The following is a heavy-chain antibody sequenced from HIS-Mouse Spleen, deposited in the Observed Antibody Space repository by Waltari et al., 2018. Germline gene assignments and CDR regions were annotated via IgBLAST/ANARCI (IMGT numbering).Heavy chain of an antibody. CDR1: GYSISIGYY. D-gene: IGHD2-2*01. CDR2: IYHRGRT. J-gene: IGHJ4*02. Sequence: QVQLQESGPGLVKPSETLSLTCTVSGYSISIGYYWGWIRQPPGKGLVWIGGIYHRGRTYENPCLKVRVAIAVDTTKNQFSLRLRSVTAADTAVYYCARDSYLSTSSRYQLLDYWGQGTLVTVSS. V-gene: IGHV4-38-2*02. CDR3: ARDSYLSTSSRYQLLDY.